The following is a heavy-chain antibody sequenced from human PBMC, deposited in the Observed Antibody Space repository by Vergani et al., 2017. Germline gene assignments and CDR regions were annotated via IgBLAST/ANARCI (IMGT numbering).Heavy chain of an antibody. CDR2: IKQDGSEK. V-gene: IGHV3-7*04. CDR3: ARAGSSSWNNYYYYYYMDV. CDR1: GFTFSSYW. Sequence: EVQLVESGGGLVQPGWSLRLSCAASGFTFSSYWMSWVRQAPGKGLEWVANIKQDGSEKYYVDSVKGRFTISRDNAKNSLYLQMNSLRAEDTAVYYCARAGSSSWNNYYYYYYMDVWGKRTTVTVSS. J-gene: IGHJ6*03. D-gene: IGHD6-13*01.